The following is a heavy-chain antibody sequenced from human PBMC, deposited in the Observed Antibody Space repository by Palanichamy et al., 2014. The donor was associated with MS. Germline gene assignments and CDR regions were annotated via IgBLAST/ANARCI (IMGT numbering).Heavy chain of an antibody. J-gene: IGHJ4*02. V-gene: IGHV3-48*03. D-gene: IGHD3-10*01. Sequence: QLVEVWGRALVQPGGSLRLSCAASGFTFSSYEMNWVRQAPGKGLEWVSYISSSGSTIYYADSVEGRFTISRDNAKNSLYLQMNSLRAEDTAVYYCARERVGGLWFGEPRGLIDYWGQGTLVTVSS. CDR1: GFTFSSYE. CDR3: ARERVGGLWFGEPRGLIDY. CDR2: ISSSGSTI.